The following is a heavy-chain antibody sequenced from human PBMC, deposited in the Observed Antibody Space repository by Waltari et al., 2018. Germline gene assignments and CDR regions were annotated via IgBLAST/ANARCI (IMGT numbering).Heavy chain of an antibody. Sequence: VQLVQSGAEVMRPGTSVTVCCKAYGGALSSYTLSWVRHAPGQGLEWMGRIIPILGIANYAQKFQGRVTITADKSTSTAYMELSSLRSEDTAVYYCARENSSSWYNAFDIWGQGTMVTVSS. J-gene: IGHJ3*02. CDR3: ARENSSSWYNAFDI. V-gene: IGHV1-69*08. CDR2: IIPILGIA. CDR1: GGALSSYT. D-gene: IGHD6-13*01.